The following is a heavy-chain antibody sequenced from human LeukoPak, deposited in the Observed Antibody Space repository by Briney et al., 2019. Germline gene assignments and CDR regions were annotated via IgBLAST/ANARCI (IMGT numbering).Heavy chain of an antibody. CDR3: ARVTAAAGYIDY. CDR2: ISRSSRYI. CDR1: GNTFSTYS. J-gene: IGHJ4*02. Sequence: GGSLRLSCAASGNTFSTYSMNWVRQAPGKGLEWVSSISRSSRYIYYADSVKGRFTISRDDAKNSLFLQMNSLRADDTAVYYCARVTAAAGYIDYWGQGTLVTVSS. D-gene: IGHD6-13*01. V-gene: IGHV3-21*01.